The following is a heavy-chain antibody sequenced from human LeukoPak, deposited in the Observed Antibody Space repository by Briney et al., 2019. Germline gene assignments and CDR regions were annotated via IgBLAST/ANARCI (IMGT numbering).Heavy chain of an antibody. CDR2: IYYSGST. CDR3: ARGYYDFWSGYLDY. CDR1: GGSISSYY. D-gene: IGHD3-3*01. V-gene: IGHV4-59*01. Sequence: PSETLSLTCTVSGGSISSYYWSWIRQPPGKGLEWIGYIYYSGSTNYNPSLKSRVTISVDTSKNQFSLKLSSVTAADTAVYYCARGYYDFWSGYLDYWGQGTLVTVSS. J-gene: IGHJ4*02.